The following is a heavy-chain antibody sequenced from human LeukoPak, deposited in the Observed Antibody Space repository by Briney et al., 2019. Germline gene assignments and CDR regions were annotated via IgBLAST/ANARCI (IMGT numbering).Heavy chain of an antibody. Sequence: SETLSLTCTVSGGSIRSSYYYWGWIRQPPGKGLEWIGSIYDSGSTYYNPSLKSRVTISVDKSKNQISLKLSSVTAADTAVYYCASKEYYYYGMDVWGQGTTVTVSS. V-gene: IGHV4-39*07. CDR1: GGSIRSSYYY. J-gene: IGHJ6*01. CDR2: IYDSGST. CDR3: ASKEYYYYGMDV.